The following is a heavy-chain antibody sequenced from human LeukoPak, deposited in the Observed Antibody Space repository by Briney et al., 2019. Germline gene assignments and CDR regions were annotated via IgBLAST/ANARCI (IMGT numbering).Heavy chain of an antibody. D-gene: IGHD3-9*01. CDR2: INVDRSER. V-gene: IGHV3-7*01. CDR3: ARSLSSPVDKY. CDR1: GFPFSDHW. J-gene: IGHJ4*02. Sequence: GGSLRLSCAASGFPFSDHWMNWVRQAPGKGLEWVSNINVDRSERYYIESAKGRFHISRDNPKNTLYLQLDSLRDEDTAVYYCARSLSSPVDKYWGQGTLVIVSS.